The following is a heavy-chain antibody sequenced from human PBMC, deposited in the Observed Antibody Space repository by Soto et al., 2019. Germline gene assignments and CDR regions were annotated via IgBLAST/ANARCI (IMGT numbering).Heavy chain of an antibody. V-gene: IGHV1-18*01. CDR1: GYTFTSYG. D-gene: IGHD2-15*01. CDR3: ARDRLYCSGGTCVWFDS. Sequence: QVQLVQSGAEVKKPGASVNVSCTTSGYTFTSYGISWVRQAPGQGLEWMGWISAYNGNTNYAQKFQGRVTMTTDTSTSTAYMELRSLRSADTAVYYCARDRLYCSGGTCVWFDSWGQGTLVTVSS. J-gene: IGHJ5*01. CDR2: ISAYNGNT.